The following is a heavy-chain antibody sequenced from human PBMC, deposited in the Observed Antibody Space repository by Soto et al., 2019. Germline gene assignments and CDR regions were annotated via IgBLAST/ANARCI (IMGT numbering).Heavy chain of an antibody. CDR2: ISYDGSNK. Sequence: GGSLRLSCAASGFTFSSYAMHWVRQAPGKGLEWVAVISYDGSNKYYADTVKGRFTISRENSKKTLYLQMNSLRAEDTAVYYCARDMEVGAFDYWGQGTLVTVSS. J-gene: IGHJ4*02. CDR3: ARDMEVGAFDY. V-gene: IGHV3-30-3*01. D-gene: IGHD1-26*01. CDR1: GFTFSSYA.